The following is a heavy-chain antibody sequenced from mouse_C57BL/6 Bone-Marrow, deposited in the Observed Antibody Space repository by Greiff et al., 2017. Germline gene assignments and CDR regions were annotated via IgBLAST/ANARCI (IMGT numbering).Heavy chain of an antibody. CDR1: GFNIKDDY. CDR3: TTDSNYVPYYYAMDY. V-gene: IGHV14-4*01. Sequence: EVKLMESGAELVRPGASVKLSCTASGFNIKDDYMHWVKQRPEQGLEWIGWIDPENGDTEYASKFQGKATITADTSSNTAYLQLSSLTSEDTAVYYCTTDSNYVPYYYAMDYWGQGTSVTVSS. D-gene: IGHD2-5*01. J-gene: IGHJ4*01. CDR2: IDPENGDT.